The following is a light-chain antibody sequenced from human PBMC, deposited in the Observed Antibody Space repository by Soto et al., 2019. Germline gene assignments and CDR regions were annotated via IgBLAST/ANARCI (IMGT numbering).Light chain of an antibody. CDR2: DAS. V-gene: IGKV1-5*01. CDR1: QSIGKW. Sequence: DISMTQSLSSLSAYVGDRVTISCRASQSIGKWLAWYQQKPGKAPKLLIYDASTLESGVPSRFSGSGSGTEFTLTISSLQPGDFASYYCQQSNLYSPTFGQGTKVDIK. CDR3: QQSNLYSPT. J-gene: IGKJ1*01.